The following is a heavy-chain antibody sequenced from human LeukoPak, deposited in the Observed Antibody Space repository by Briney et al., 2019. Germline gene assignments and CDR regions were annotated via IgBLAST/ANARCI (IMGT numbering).Heavy chain of an antibody. CDR2: INPNSGGT. V-gene: IGHV1-2*06. D-gene: IGHD3-10*01. CDR1: GYTFTGYY. CDR3: ARDYVVRGVIGY. Sequence: ASVKVSCKASGYTFTGYYMHWVRQAPGQGLEWMGRINPNSGGTNYAQKFQGRVTMTRDTSISTAYMELSRLRSDDTAVYYCARDYVVRGVIGYWGQGTLVTVSS. J-gene: IGHJ4*02.